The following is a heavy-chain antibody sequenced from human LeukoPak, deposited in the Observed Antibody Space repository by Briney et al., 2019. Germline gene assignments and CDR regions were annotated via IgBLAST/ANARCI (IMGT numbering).Heavy chain of an antibody. CDR1: GASLSTRLYY. CDR3: ARLYGDYV. Sequence: PSETLSLTRTVSGASLSTRLYYWAWIRQPPGKGLEWIASTYYGGTPYYNPSLQSRVTMSVDTSQNQLSLNLNSVTATDTAVYYCARLYGDYVWGQGTLVTVSS. J-gene: IGHJ1*01. D-gene: IGHD4-17*01. CDR2: TYYGGTP. V-gene: IGHV4-39*01.